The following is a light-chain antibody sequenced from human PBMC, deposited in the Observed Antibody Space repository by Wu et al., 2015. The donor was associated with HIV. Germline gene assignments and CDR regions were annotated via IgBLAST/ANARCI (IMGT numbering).Light chain of an antibody. CDR3: QQRSNWPPIT. J-gene: IGKJ5*01. CDR1: QSVSSY. Sequence: EIVLTQSPTTLSLSPGERATLSCRASQSVSSYLAWYQQKPGQAPRLLIYDASSRATGIPARFSGSGSGTDFTLIISSLEPEDFAVYYCQQRSNWPPITFGQGTRLEIK. CDR2: DAS. V-gene: IGKV3-11*01.